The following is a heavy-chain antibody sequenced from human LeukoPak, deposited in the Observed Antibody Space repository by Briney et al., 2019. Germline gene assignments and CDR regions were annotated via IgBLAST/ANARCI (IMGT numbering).Heavy chain of an antibody. J-gene: IGHJ3*02. D-gene: IGHD5-18*01. CDR2: IYYSGGT. CDR1: GGSISSYY. Sequence: SETLSLTYTVSGGSISSYYWSWIRQPPGRGLEWIGYIYYSGGTNYNPSLKSRVTISVDTSKNQFSLKLSSVTAADTAVYYCARSGYSYGADAFDIWGQGTMVTVSS. CDR3: ARSGYSYGADAFDI. V-gene: IGHV4-59*01.